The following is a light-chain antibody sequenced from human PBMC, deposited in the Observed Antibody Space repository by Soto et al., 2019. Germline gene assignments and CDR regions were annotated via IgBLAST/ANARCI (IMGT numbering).Light chain of an antibody. CDR3: SSYAGSYRV. J-gene: IGLJ1*01. CDR2: EVT. Sequence: QSALTQPASVSGSPGQSIAISCTGSSSDVGIYNYVSWYQQHPGKVPKLIIYEVTNRPSGVSNRFSGSKSGNTASLTISGLQAEDEADYYCSSYAGSYRVFGTGTKLTVL. V-gene: IGLV2-14*01. CDR1: SSDVGIYNY.